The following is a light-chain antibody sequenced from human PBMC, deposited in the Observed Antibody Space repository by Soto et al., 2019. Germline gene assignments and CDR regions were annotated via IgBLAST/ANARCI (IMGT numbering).Light chain of an antibody. J-gene: IGKJ1*01. CDR1: QSVSSY. CDR3: QQRSNWPPWT. V-gene: IGKV3-11*01. CDR2: DAS. Sequence: EIVLTQSPATLSLSPGERATLSCRASQSVSSYLAWYQQKPGQAPRLLIYDASNRATGIPARFSGSGSGTEFTLTLSSLEPEDFAVYYCQQRSNWPPWTFGQGTKVEIK.